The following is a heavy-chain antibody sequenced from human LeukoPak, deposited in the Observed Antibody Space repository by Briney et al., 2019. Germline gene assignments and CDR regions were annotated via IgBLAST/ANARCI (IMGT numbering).Heavy chain of an antibody. Sequence: ASVKVSCKASGYTFTIYYIHWVRQAPGQGLEWMGIINPSGGSTSYAQKFQGRVTMTGDTSTSTVYMVLSSLRSEDTAVYYCARGDGSGTLLYWGQGTLVTVSS. CDR2: INPSGGST. V-gene: IGHV1-46*01. CDR3: ARGDGSGTLLY. D-gene: IGHD1-26*01. CDR1: GYTFTIYY. J-gene: IGHJ4*02.